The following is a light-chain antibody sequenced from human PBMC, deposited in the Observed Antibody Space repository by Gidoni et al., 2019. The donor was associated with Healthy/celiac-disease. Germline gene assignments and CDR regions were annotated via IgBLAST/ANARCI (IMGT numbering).Light chain of an antibody. CDR1: KLGDKY. V-gene: IGLV3-1*01. Sequence: SYELTQPPSVSVSPGQTASITCSGDKLGDKYACWYQQKPGQSPVLVIYQDSNRPSGIPERFSGSNSGNTATLTISGTQAMDEADYYCQAWDSSVVFGGGTKLTVL. CDR2: QDS. J-gene: IGLJ2*01. CDR3: QAWDSSVV.